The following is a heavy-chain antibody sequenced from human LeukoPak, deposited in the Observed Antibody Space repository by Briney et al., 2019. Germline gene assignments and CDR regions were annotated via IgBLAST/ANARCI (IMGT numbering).Heavy chain of an antibody. Sequence: PGGSLRLSCAASGFTFSGYWMTWVRQAPGKGLEWVANIKQDGSETYYVDSVKGRFTISRDNARNSLYLQMNSLRAEDTVVYYCARGKGVDYWGQGILVTVSS. J-gene: IGHJ4*02. CDR3: ARGKGVDY. CDR2: IKQDGSET. V-gene: IGHV3-7*01. CDR1: GFTFSGYW.